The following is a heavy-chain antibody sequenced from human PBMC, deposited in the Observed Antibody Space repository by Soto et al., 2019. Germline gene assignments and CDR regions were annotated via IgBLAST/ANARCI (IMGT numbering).Heavy chain of an antibody. CDR1: GDSVSSNSAA. V-gene: IGHV6-1*01. J-gene: IGHJ6*03. CDR3: ARELLGMAGHYYYYYMDG. Sequence: SQTLSLTCVISGDSVSSNSAAWNWIRQSPSRGLEWLGRTYYRSKWYNDYAVSVKSRITINPDTSKNQFSLQLNSVTPEDTAVYYCARELLGMAGHYYYYYMDGWGQGTTVTVSS. CDR2: TYYRSKWYN. D-gene: IGHD1-26*01.